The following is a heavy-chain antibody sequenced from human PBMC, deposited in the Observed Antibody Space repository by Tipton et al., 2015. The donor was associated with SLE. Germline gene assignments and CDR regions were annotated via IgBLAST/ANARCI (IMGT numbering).Heavy chain of an antibody. J-gene: IGHJ5*02. Sequence: TLSLTCTVSYDIIGSYYWNWIRQPPGKELEWVGYVYYSGGTNYNPSLRSRTTITVDTSKNQFSLKQSTVTAADTAVYYCASHPIVGAPAWFDPWGQGSLVSVSS. CDR3: ASHPIVGAPAWFDP. CDR2: VYYSGGT. D-gene: IGHD1-26*01. CDR1: YDIIGSYY. V-gene: IGHV4-59*12.